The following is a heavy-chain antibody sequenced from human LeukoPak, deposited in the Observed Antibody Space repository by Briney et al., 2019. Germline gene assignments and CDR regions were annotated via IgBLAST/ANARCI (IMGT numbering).Heavy chain of an antibody. D-gene: IGHD3-16*02. J-gene: IGHJ4*02. CDR3: AHSPYDYVWGTYRAGARYYFDY. CDR1: GFSLKTSGVG. V-gene: IGHV2-5*01. Sequence: SGPTLVNPTRTLTLTCTFSGFSLKTSGVGVGWIRQPPIKAPEWLAFIYWNDDKRYNASLKSRLTVTKDTSKNQVFLTMTNMDPEDTATYYCAHSPYDYVWGTYRAGARYYFDYWGQGMLVAVAS. CDR2: IYWNDDK.